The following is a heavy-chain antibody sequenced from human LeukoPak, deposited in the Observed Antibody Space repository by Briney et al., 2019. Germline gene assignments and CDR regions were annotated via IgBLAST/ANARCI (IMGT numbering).Heavy chain of an antibody. D-gene: IGHD1-1*01. J-gene: IGHJ4*02. CDR3: AKGGIGSTGLEY. CDR1: GFTFTNYA. CDR2: IGAGGGT. Sequence: GGSLRLSCAAPGFTFTNYAMTWVRQAPGKGLDWVSSIGAGGGTSYGDSVKGRFTISRDDSKSTLHLQTNRLTAEDTAVYYCAKGGIGSTGLEYWGQGILVTVSS. V-gene: IGHV3-23*01.